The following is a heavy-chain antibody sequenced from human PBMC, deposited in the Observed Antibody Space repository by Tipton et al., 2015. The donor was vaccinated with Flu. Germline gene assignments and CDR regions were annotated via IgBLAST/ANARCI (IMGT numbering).Heavy chain of an antibody. J-gene: IGHJ4*02. CDR1: GGSISSNY. V-gene: IGHV4-4*07. D-gene: IGHD3-10*02. CDR3: ARLSYYDVDLKNFYFDY. CDR2: IYPSGST. Sequence: TLSLTCTISGGSISSNYWSWVRQPAGKGLEWIGLIYPSGSTNYNPSLKSRVTISVDTSKSQFSLMLRSVTAADTAVYYCARLSYYDVDLKNFYFDYWGQGALVTVSS.